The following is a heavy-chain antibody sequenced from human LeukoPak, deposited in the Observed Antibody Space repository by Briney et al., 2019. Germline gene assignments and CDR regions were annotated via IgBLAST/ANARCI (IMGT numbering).Heavy chain of an antibody. Sequence: GRSLRLSCAASGFTFSSYSMNWVRQAPGKGLEWVSYISSSSGYIYYADSVKGRFTISRDNAKNSLYLQMNSLRAEDTAVYYCARDLLVDIVATMDYWGQGTLVTVSS. CDR1: GFTFSSYS. D-gene: IGHD5-12*01. CDR2: ISSSSGYI. J-gene: IGHJ4*02. CDR3: ARDLLVDIVATMDY. V-gene: IGHV3-21*01.